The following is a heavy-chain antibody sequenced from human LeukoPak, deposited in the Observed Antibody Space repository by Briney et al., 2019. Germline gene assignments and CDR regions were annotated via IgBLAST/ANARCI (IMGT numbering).Heavy chain of an antibody. CDR3: AKDEGPGSSSWSTPLVPTIDY. Sequence: PGGSLRLSCAASGFTFDDYAMHWVRQAPGKGLEWVSGISWNSGSIGYTDSVKGRFTISRDNAKNSLYLQMNSLRAEDTALYYCAKDEGPGSSSWSTPLVPTIDYWGQGTLVTVSS. V-gene: IGHV3-9*01. CDR1: GFTFDDYA. J-gene: IGHJ4*02. CDR2: ISWNSGSI. D-gene: IGHD6-13*01.